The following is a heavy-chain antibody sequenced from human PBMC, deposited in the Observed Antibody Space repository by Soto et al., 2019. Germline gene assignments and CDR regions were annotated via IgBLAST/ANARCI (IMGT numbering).Heavy chain of an antibody. CDR1: GGSISSGGYY. CDR2: IYYSGST. D-gene: IGHD1-7*01. CDR3: ARDPNCNYGFDY. Sequence: TLSLTCTVSGGSISSGGYYWSWIRQHPGKGLEWIGYIYYSGSTYYNPSLKSRVTISVDTSKNQFSLKLSSVTAADTAVYYCARDPNCNYGFDYWGQGTLVTVSS. V-gene: IGHV4-31*03. J-gene: IGHJ4*02.